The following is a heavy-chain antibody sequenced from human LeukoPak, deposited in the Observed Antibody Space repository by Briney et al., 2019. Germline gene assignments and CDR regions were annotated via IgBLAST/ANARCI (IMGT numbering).Heavy chain of an antibody. J-gene: IGHJ6*02. CDR1: GDTFTDYA. V-gene: IGHV1-69*04. CDR2: VIPILGTA. CDR3: ARDGWMEV. Sequence: SVKVSCKASGDTFTDYAISWVRQAPGQGLEWVGRVIPILGTANYAQRFQGRVTIIADKSTSTVYMELSSLTSEDTAMYYCARDGWMEVWGQGTTVTVSS. D-gene: IGHD2-15*01.